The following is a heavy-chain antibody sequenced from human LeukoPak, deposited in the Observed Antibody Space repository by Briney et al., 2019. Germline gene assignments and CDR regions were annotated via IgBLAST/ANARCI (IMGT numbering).Heavy chain of an antibody. V-gene: IGHV4-34*01. CDR1: SVSFSGYY. Sequence: SETLSLTCAVYSVSFSGYYRSWISQPPGKGLEWIGEINHSGSTNYNPSLKSRVTISVDTSKNQFSLKLSSVTAAGTAVYYCARVYGSGSYYYYYYGMDVWGKGTTVTVSS. J-gene: IGHJ6*04. D-gene: IGHD3-10*01. CDR2: INHSGST. CDR3: ARVYGSGSYYYYYYGMDV.